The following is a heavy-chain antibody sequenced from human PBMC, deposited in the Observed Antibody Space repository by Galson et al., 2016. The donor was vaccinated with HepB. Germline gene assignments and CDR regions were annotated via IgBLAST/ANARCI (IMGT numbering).Heavy chain of an antibody. J-gene: IGHJ4*02. V-gene: IGHV4-30-4*01. CDR2: IYYSGNT. CDR3: VRESWGSTDRLDY. CDR1: GASFSSGDYY. D-gene: IGHD7-27*01. Sequence: TLSLTCTVSGASFSSGDYYWTWIRQPPGKGLEWIGYIYYSGNTFYNPSLKGQFSISIDTFRNQFSLTLSSATAADTAVYYCVRESWGSTDRLDYWGQGILGTVSS.